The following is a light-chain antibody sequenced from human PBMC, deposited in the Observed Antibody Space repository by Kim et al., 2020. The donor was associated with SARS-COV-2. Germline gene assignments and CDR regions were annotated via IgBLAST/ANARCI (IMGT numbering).Light chain of an antibody. CDR2: AAS. V-gene: IGKV1-6*01. J-gene: IGKJ1*01. CDR3: LQDSRYPRT. Sequence: ASTGDRVNITCRASQAIRNELGWYQQKPGKAPKVLIYAASTLQSGVSSRFSGSGSGTDFTLTISSLQPEDFATYYCLQDSRYPRTFGQGTKVDIK. CDR1: QAIRNE.